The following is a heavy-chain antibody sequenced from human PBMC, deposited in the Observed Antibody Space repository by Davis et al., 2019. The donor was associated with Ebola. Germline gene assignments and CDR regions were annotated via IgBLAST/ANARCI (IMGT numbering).Heavy chain of an antibody. V-gene: IGHV3-43*02. J-gene: IGHJ6*02. Sequence: GESLKISCAASGFNFGDYAMHWVRQAPGKGLEWVSLLSAHGESTYYADSVEGRFTISRDNAKNSLYLEMISLRDEDTAVYYCARDPDGYCSSSRCSLYYGMDVWGQGTTVTVSS. CDR3: ARDPDGYCSSSRCSLYYGMDV. D-gene: IGHD2-2*01. CDR2: LSAHGEST. CDR1: GFNFGDYA.